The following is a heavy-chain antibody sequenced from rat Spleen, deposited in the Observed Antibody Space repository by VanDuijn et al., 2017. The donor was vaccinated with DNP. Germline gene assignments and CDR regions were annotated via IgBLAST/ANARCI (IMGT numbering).Heavy chain of an antibody. CDR3: TTHGASYGLNWFAY. V-gene: IGHV5S13*01. J-gene: IGHJ3*01. Sequence: EVQLVESGGGLVQPGRSLKLSCGASGFTFSKYGMAWVRQAPTKGLEWVASISPSGVNIYYRDSVKGRFTISRDIPKSTLYLQMDSLRSEDTATYYCTTHGASYGLNWFAYWGQGTLVTVSS. D-gene: IGHD1-11*01. CDR2: ISPSGVNI. CDR1: GFTFSKYG.